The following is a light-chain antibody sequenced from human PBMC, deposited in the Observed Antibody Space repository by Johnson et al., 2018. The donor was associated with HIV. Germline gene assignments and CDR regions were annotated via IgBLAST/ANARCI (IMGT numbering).Light chain of an antibody. CDR3: GTWDSRLSAYV. CDR2: DNN. V-gene: IGLV1-51*01. CDR1: SSNIGRNY. Sequence: QSVLSQPPSVSAAPGQKVTISCSGSSSNIGRNYVSWYQQLPGTAPKLLIFDNNKRPSGIPDRFSASKSGTSATLCITGLQTGDEAEYYSGTWDSRLSAYVFGTGTKVTVL. J-gene: IGLJ1*01.